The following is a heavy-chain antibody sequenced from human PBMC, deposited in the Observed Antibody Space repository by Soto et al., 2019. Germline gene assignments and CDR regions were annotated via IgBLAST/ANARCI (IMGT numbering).Heavy chain of an antibody. J-gene: IGHJ4*02. CDR3: ARRYGGNFDY. CDR1: GGSISSYY. D-gene: IGHD1-26*01. CDR2: IYYSGST. V-gene: IGHV4-59*01. Sequence: SETLSLTCTISGGSISSYYWSWIRQPPGKGLEWIGYIYYSGSTNYNPSLKSRVTISVDTSKNQFSLKLTSVTAADTAVYYCARRYGGNFDYWGQGTLVTVSS.